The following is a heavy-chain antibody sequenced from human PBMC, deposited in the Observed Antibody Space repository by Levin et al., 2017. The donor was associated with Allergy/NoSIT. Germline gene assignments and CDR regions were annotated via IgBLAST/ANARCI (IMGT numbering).Heavy chain of an antibody. J-gene: IGHJ4*02. V-gene: IGHV1-2*02. Sequence: GESLKISCKPSGYTFTGYYIHWVRQAPGQGLEWMGWIDPNSGVTHYTEKFHGRVNMTRDRSMRTGYLELRWLTSDDTAVYYCARWYARYGGSQALDYWGQGTLVTVSS. CDR3: ARWYARYGGSQALDY. CDR2: IDPNSGVT. D-gene: IGHD2-8*01. CDR1: GYTFTGYY.